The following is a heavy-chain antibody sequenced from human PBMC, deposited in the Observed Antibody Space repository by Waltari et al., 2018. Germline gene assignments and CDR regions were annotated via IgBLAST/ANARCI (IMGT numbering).Heavy chain of an antibody. V-gene: IGHV3-48*01. CDR2: ISSSSSTI. D-gene: IGHD4-17*01. Sequence: EVQLVESGGGLVQPGGSLRLSCAASGFTFSSYSMNWVRQAPGKGLELVSYISSSSSTIYYADSVKGRFTISRDNAKNSLYLQMNSLRAEDTAVYYCARKTYGDYLSYGMDVWGQGTTVTVSS. J-gene: IGHJ6*02. CDR3: ARKTYGDYLSYGMDV. CDR1: GFTFSSYS.